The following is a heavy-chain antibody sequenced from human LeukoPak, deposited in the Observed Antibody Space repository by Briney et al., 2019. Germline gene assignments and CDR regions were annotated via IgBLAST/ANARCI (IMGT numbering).Heavy chain of an antibody. D-gene: IGHD3-10*01. V-gene: IGHV3-23*01. CDR1: GFTFSSYS. CDR3: AKVGYGSGSTPLDY. J-gene: IGHJ4*02. Sequence: PGGSLRLSCAASGFTFSSYSMNWVRQAPGKGLEWVSSISRSGDSTNYADSVKGRFTISRDNSKNTLYLQMNSLRPEDTAVFYSAKVGYGSGSTPLDYWGQGTLVTVSS. CDR2: ISRSGDST.